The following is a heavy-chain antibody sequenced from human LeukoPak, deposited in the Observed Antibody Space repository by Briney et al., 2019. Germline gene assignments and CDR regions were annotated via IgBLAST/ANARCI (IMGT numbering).Heavy chain of an antibody. Sequence: GGSLRLSCAAYGFTVISNYMSWVRQAPGKGLEWVSLIYSGGSTYYADSVRGRFTISRDNSKNTLCLQMNSLRAEDTAVYYCATTRYDAFDIWGQGTMVTVSS. V-gene: IGHV3-53*01. CDR2: IYSGGST. CDR1: GFTVISNY. D-gene: IGHD4-17*01. J-gene: IGHJ3*02. CDR3: ATTRYDAFDI.